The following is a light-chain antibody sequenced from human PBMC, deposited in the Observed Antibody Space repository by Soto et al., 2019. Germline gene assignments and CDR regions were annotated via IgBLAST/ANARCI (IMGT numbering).Light chain of an antibody. CDR1: QSVLYNSNNKNY. V-gene: IGKV4-1*01. CDR2: WAS. J-gene: IGKJ4*01. Sequence: DIVMTQSPDSLAVSLGERATINCKSSQSVLYNSNNKNYLAWYQQKPGQPPKLLVYWASTRESGVPDRFSGSGSGTDFTLTISSLQAEDVALYYCQRYYSTPLTFGGGTKVDIK. CDR3: QRYYSTPLT.